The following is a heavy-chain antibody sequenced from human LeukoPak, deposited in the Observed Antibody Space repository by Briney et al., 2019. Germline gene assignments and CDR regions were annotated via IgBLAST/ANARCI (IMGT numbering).Heavy chain of an antibody. Sequence: SETLSLTCAVSGGSISSGGYSWSWIRQPPGKGLEWIGYIYHSGSTYYNPSLKSRVTISVDRSKNQFSLKLSSVTAADTAVYYCAREGRGSYPGWFDPWGQGTLVTVSS. J-gene: IGHJ5*02. CDR3: AREGRGSYPGWFDP. CDR1: GGSISSGGYS. CDR2: IYHSGST. D-gene: IGHD1-26*01. V-gene: IGHV4-30-2*01.